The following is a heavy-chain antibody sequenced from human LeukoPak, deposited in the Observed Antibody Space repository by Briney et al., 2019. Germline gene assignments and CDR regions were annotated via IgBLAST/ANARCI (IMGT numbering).Heavy chain of an antibody. CDR2: IYSGGST. J-gene: IGHJ3*02. D-gene: IGHD6-13*01. CDR3: AKDEGSYSSSPDAFDI. V-gene: IGHV3-53*01. CDR1: GFTVSSNY. Sequence: GGSLRLSCAASGFTVSSNYMSWVRQAPGKGLEWVSVIYSGGSTYYADSVKGRFTISRDNSKNTLYLQMNSLRAEDTAVYYCAKDEGSYSSSPDAFDIWGQGTMVTVSS.